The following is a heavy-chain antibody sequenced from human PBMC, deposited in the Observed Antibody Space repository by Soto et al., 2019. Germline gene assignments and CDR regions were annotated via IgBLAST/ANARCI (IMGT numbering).Heavy chain of an antibody. Sequence: SVKVSCKASGGTFSSYAISWVRQAPGQGLEWMGGIIPIFGTANYAQKFQGRVTITANESTSTAYMELSSLRSEDTAVYYCARGLGDYYDSSGYPYYFDYWGQGTLVTVSS. CDR3: ARGLGDYYDSSGYPYYFDY. CDR1: GGTFSSYA. J-gene: IGHJ4*02. D-gene: IGHD3-22*01. V-gene: IGHV1-69*13. CDR2: IIPIFGTA.